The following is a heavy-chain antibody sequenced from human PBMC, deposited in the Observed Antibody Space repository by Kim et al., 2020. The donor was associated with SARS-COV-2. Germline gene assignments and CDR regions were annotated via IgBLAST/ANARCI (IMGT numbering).Heavy chain of an antibody. J-gene: IGHJ4*02. V-gene: IGHV1-18*04. CDR3: ARDSSGSYHKMFDY. Sequence: ASVKVSCKASGYTFTSYGISWVRQAPGQGLEWMGWISAYNGNTNYAQKLQGRVTMTTDTSTSTAYMELRSLRSDDTAVYYCARDSSGSYHKMFDYWGQGTLVTVSS. CDR2: ISAYNGNT. D-gene: IGHD1-26*01. CDR1: GYTFTSYG.